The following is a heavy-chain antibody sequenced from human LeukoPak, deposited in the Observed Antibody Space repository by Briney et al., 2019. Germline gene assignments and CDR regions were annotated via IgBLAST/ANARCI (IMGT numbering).Heavy chain of an antibody. CDR3: ARFPIVGATTYLDY. D-gene: IGHD1-26*01. CDR1: GYTFTSYD. Sequence: GASVKVSCKASGYTFTSYDISWVRQAPGQGLEWMGGIIPIFGTANYAQKFQGRVTITADESTSTAYMELSSLRSEDTAVYYCARFPIVGATTYLDYWGQGTLVTVSS. CDR2: IIPIFGTA. J-gene: IGHJ4*02. V-gene: IGHV1-69*13.